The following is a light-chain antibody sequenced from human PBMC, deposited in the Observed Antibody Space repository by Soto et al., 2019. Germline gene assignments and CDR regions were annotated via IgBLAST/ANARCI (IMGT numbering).Light chain of an antibody. V-gene: IGLV2-14*01. CDR2: DVS. Sequence: QSVLTQPASVSGSPGQSITISCTGTSSEVGGNNYVSWYQQNPGKAPKLMICDVSNRPSGVSNRFSGSKSGNTASLTISGLQAEDEADYYCGSFTGTSYVFGTGTKVTVL. CDR1: SSEVGGNNY. CDR3: GSFTGTSYV. J-gene: IGLJ1*01.